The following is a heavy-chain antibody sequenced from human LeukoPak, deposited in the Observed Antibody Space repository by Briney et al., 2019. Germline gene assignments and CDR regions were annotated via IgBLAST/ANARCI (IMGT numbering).Heavy chain of an antibody. CDR2: IYSGGST. Sequence: GGSLRLSCAASGFTVSSNYMSWVRQAPGKGLEWVSVIYSGGSTYYADSVKGRFTISRNNSKNTLYLQMNSLRAEDTAVYYCARNPLGYSYGINFDYWGQGTLVTVSS. V-gene: IGHV3-53*01. CDR1: GFTVSSNY. CDR3: ARNPLGYSYGINFDY. J-gene: IGHJ4*02. D-gene: IGHD5-18*01.